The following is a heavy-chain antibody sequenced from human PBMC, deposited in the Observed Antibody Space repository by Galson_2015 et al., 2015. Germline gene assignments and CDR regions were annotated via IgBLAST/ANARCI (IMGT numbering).Heavy chain of an antibody. J-gene: IGHJ3*02. Sequence: SVKVSCKASGYTFTSYGISWVRQAPGQGLEWMGWISAYNGNTNYAQKLQGRVTMTTDTSTSTAYMELRSLRSDDTAVYYCARDGWVHSSSARAFDIWGQGTMVTVSS. CDR1: GYTFTSYG. D-gene: IGHD6-6*01. CDR3: ARDGWVHSSSARAFDI. V-gene: IGHV1-18*01. CDR2: ISAYNGNT.